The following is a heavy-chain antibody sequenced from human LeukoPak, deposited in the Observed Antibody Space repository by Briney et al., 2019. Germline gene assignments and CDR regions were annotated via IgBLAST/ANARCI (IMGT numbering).Heavy chain of an antibody. V-gene: IGHV4-59*08. CDR2: IYYSGST. Sequence: SGTLSLTCTVSGGSISSYYWSWIRQPPGKGLEWIGYIYYSGSTNYNPSLKSRVTISVDTSKNQFSLKLSSVTAADTAVYYCARQGSPPGWFDHWGQGTLVTVSS. CDR3: ARQGSPPGWFDH. CDR1: GGSISSYY. J-gene: IGHJ5*02.